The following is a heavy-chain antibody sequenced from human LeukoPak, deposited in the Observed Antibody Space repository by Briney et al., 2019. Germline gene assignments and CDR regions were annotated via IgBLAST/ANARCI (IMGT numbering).Heavy chain of an antibody. CDR3: ARVRGYDILTGLTIPKYFDY. D-gene: IGHD3-9*01. CDR2: INHSGST. CDR1: GGSFSGYY. Sequence: PSETLSLTCAVYGGSFSGYYWSWIRQPPGKGLEWIGEINHSGSTNYNPSLKSRVTISVDTSKNQFSLKLSSVTAADTAVYYCARVRGYDILTGLTIPKYFDYWGQGTLVTVSS. J-gene: IGHJ4*02. V-gene: IGHV4-34*01.